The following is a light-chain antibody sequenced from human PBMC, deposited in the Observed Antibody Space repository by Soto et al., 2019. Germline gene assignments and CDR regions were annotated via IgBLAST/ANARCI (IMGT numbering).Light chain of an antibody. CDR2: PTS. Sequence: ELVITHHPATLSVSPGERATLSCRATQSVHSNLAWYQQKPGQPPRLLIHPTSTQATGIPDRFSGSGYGKEFTLTISSLQSEDFAVYYCQQYNNWPPWTFGQGTKVDIK. CDR1: QSVHSN. CDR3: QQYNNWPPWT. V-gene: IGKV3-15*01. J-gene: IGKJ1*01.